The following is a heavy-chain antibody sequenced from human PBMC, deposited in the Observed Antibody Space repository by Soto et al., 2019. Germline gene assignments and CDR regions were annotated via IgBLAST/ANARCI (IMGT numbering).Heavy chain of an antibody. CDR1: GFSLSTRGVG. CDR3: AHRPRGYAYYFDY. J-gene: IGHJ4*02. D-gene: IGHD5-18*01. Sequence: QITLKESGPPLVKPTQTLTLTCTFSGFSLSTRGVGVAWIRQPPGKALEWLALIFWDDDKWYSPSLKSRLTITEDTSKNQVVLTMPNMDPVDTATYYCAHRPRGYAYYFDYWGQGTLVTVSS. V-gene: IGHV2-5*02. CDR2: IFWDDDK.